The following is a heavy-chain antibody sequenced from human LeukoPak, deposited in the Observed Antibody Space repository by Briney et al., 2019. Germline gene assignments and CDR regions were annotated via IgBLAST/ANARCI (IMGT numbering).Heavy chain of an antibody. Sequence: GGSLRLSCAVAGFTLSNYAMNWVRQAPGKGLEWVSAISKSGGSTYYADSVTGRFTISRDNSKNTLYLQMNSLRAEDTAVYYCAKDRYYYDSSGYYHYFDRWGQGTLVTVSS. CDR3: AKDRYYYDSSGYYHYFDR. D-gene: IGHD3-22*01. V-gene: IGHV3-23*01. J-gene: IGHJ4*02. CDR1: GFTLSNYA. CDR2: ISKSGGST.